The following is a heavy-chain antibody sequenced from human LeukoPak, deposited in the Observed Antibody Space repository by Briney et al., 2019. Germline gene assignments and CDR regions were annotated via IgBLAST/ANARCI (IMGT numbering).Heavy chain of an antibody. CDR1: GNNFTNYW. J-gene: IGHJ3*02. CDR2: IYPGDSDT. D-gene: IGHD4-17*01. CDR3: ARQRSADAFDI. V-gene: IGHV5-51*01. Sequence: GESLKISCKDSGNNFTNYWIGWVRQMPGKGLEWMGIIYPGDSDTRYSPSFQGQVTISADKSISTAYLQWSSLKASDTAMYYCARQRSADAFDIWGQGTMVTVSS.